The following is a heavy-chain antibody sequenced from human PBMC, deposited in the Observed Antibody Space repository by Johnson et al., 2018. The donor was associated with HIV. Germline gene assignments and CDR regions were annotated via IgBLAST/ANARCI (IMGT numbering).Heavy chain of an antibody. D-gene: IGHD3-3*01. Sequence: VQLVESGGGVVQPGGSLRLSCAASGFTFTNYWMHWVRQAPGKGLVWVSRMNADGNHKTYADSVKGRFTVSRENAKDTLYLKMNKERVEDQAVYYGARDGPSGEYYSFWSGPLGSRHALDIWGQGTMVTVSS. V-gene: IGHV3-74*03. CDR3: ARDGPSGEYYSFWSGPLGSRHALDI. CDR1: GFTFTNYW. CDR2: MNADGNHK. J-gene: IGHJ3*02.